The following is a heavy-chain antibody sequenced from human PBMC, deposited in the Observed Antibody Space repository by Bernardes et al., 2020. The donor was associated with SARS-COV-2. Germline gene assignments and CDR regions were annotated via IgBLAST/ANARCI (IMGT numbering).Heavy chain of an antibody. CDR2: ISGSGGST. J-gene: IGHJ5*02. CDR1: GFTFSSYA. D-gene: IGHD3-10*01. CDR3: AGYGSGSYKWFDP. V-gene: IGHV3-23*01. Sequence: GGSLRLSCAASGFTFSSYAMTWVRQAPGKGLEWVSTISGSGGSTYYADSVKGRFTISRDNSKNTLYLQMNSLRAEDTAVFYCAGYGSGSYKWFDPWGRGTLVTVSS.